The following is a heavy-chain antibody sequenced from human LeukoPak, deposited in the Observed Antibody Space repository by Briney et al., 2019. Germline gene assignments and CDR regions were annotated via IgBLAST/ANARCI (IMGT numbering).Heavy chain of an antibody. Sequence: ETLSLTCAISGASFSGYSWTWIRHAPGKGLVWVSIISSGSSAIFSADALKGRFTISRDDAKNLLYLDMNSLRAEDTAVYYCARGHTAVTRHFDFWGQGTLVTVSS. J-gene: IGHJ4*02. CDR3: ARGHTAVTRHFDF. V-gene: IGHV3-21*01. D-gene: IGHD4-17*01. CDR2: ISSGSSAI. CDR1: GASFSGYS.